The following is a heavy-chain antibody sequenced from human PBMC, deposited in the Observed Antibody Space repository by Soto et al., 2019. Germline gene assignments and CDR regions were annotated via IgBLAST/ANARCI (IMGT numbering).Heavy chain of an antibody. CDR1: GFTFSSYS. CDR3: ARAEEYIQTQALDAFDI. V-gene: IGHV3-21*01. Sequence: EVQLVESGGGLVKPGGSLRLSCAASGFTFSSYSMNWVRQAPGQWLECVSSISSSSSYIYYADSVKGRFTISRDNAKNSLYLQMNSLRAEDTAVYYCARAEEYIQTQALDAFDIWGQGTMVTVSS. J-gene: IGHJ3*02. CDR2: ISSSSSYI. D-gene: IGHD1-1*01.